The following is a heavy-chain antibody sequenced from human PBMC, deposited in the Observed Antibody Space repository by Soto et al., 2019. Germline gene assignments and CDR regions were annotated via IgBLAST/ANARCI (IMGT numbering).Heavy chain of an antibody. V-gene: IGHV4-31*03. Sequence: SETLSLTCTVSGGSISSGGYYWSWIRQHPGKGLEWIGYVYYSGSTYYNPSLKSRVTISVDTSKNQFSLKLSSVTAADTAVYYCPRDRSQLGYPYYYYYGMDVWGQGTTVTVSS. D-gene: IGHD6-6*01. J-gene: IGHJ6*02. CDR2: VYYSGST. CDR1: GGSISSGGYY. CDR3: PRDRSQLGYPYYYYYGMDV.